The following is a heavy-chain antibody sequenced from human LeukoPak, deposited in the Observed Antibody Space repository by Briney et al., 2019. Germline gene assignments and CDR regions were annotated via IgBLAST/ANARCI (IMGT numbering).Heavy chain of an antibody. Sequence: ASVKVSCKASGYTFSSYGISWVRQAPGQGLEWMGWISTYNGNTSYAQKLQGRVTMTTDTSTSPAYMELRSLRSDDTAVYYCARGSPGVAVAGLDYWGQGTLVTVSS. J-gene: IGHJ4*02. D-gene: IGHD6-19*01. CDR2: ISTYNGNT. CDR3: ARGSPGVAVAGLDY. V-gene: IGHV1-18*01. CDR1: GYTFSSYG.